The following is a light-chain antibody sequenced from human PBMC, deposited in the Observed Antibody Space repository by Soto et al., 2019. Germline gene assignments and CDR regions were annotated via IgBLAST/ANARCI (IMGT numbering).Light chain of an antibody. CDR1: QSVLYSSNNENY. CDR3: QQYTGPWT. J-gene: IGKJ1*01. V-gene: IGKV4-1*01. CDR2: WAS. Sequence: DIVMTQSPDSLAVSLGERATINCKSSQSVLYSSNNENYLAWYQQKPGQPPKLLIYWASTRESGVPDRFSGSGSGTDFTLTISSLHAEDVAVYYCQQYTGPWTFGQGTKVEIK.